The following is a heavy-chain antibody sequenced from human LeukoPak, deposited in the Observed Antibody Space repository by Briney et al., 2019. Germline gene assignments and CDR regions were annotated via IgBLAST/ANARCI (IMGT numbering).Heavy chain of an antibody. J-gene: IGHJ5*02. Sequence: SETLSLTCAVYGGSFSVYYWSWIRQPPGKGLEWIGEINHSGSTNYNPSLKSRVTISVDTSKNQFSLKLSSVTAADTAVYYCARDRYYDSSGYYYPNWFDPWGQGTLVTVSS. CDR1: GGSFSVYY. CDR3: ARDRYYDSSGYYYPNWFDP. D-gene: IGHD3-22*01. V-gene: IGHV4-34*01. CDR2: INHSGST.